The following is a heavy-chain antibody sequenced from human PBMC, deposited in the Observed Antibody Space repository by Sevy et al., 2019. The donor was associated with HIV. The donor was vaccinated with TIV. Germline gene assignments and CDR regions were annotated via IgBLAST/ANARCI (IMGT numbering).Heavy chain of an antibody. CDR1: GGSFSGYY. CDR2: INHSGST. CDR3: ARGYIAARPIDY. Sequence: SETLSLTCAVYGGSFSGYYWSWIRQPPGKGLEWIGEINHSGSTNYNPSLKSRVTISVDTSKNQFSLKLCSVTAADTAVYYCARGYIAARPIDYWGQGTLVTVSS. J-gene: IGHJ4*02. V-gene: IGHV4-34*01. D-gene: IGHD6-6*01.